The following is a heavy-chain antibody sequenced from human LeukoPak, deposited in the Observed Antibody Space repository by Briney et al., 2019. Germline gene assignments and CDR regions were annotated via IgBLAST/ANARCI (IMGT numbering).Heavy chain of an antibody. CDR2: ISGSGGST. Sequence: GGSLRLSCAASGFTFSSYAMSWVRQAPGKGLEWVSAISGSGGSTYYADSVKGRFTISRDNSKNTLYLQMNSLRAEDTAVHYCANMVIAVAGTDYWGQGTLVTVSS. D-gene: IGHD6-19*01. CDR3: ANMVIAVAGTDY. CDR1: GFTFSSYA. J-gene: IGHJ4*02. V-gene: IGHV3-23*01.